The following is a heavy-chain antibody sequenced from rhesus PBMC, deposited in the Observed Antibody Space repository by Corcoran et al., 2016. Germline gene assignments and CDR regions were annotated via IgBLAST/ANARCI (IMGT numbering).Heavy chain of an antibody. Sequence: QVQLQESGPGLVEPSETLSLTCTVSGASLSRNWWSWIRQPPGKGPEWIGEINANSGSTNHTPSLKSRLTISKDASRNQVSQVLGFLPAADTAIYYWARHGEPVFDYWGQGVLVTVSS. D-gene: IGHD1-44*01. CDR3: ARHGEPVFDY. J-gene: IGHJ4*01. CDR1: GASLSRNW. CDR2: INANSGST. V-gene: IGHV4-80*01.